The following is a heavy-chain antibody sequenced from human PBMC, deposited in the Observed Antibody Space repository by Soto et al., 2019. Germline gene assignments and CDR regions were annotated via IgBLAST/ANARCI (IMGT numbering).Heavy chain of an antibody. J-gene: IGHJ6*02. CDR2: ISWDGGST. V-gene: IGHV3-43*01. CDR1: GFTFDDYT. Sequence: GGSLRLSCAASGFTFDDYTMHWVRQAPGKGLEWFSLISWDGGSTYYADSVKGRFTISRDNSKNSLYLQMNSLRAEDTALYYCAKDITRIAALYYYGMDVWGQGTTVTVS. D-gene: IGHD6-25*01. CDR3: AKDITRIAALYYYGMDV.